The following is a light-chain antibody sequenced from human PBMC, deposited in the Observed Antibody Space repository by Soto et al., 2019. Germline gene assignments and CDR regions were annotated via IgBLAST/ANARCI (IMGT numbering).Light chain of an antibody. J-gene: IGKJ1*01. Sequence: DIVMTQSPDSLAVSLGERATINCKSSQSVFSISNYKDYLAWYQQKPGQPPKLLIYWAATRESGVPDRFSGSGSETDFTLTISSLQAEDVAVYYCQQYYRTPPWTFGQGTKVEIK. CDR2: WAA. V-gene: IGKV4-1*01. CDR1: QSVFSISNYKDY. CDR3: QQYYRTPPWT.